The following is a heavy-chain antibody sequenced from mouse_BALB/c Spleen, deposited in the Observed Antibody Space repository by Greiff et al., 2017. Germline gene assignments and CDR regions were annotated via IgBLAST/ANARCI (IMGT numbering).Heavy chain of an antibody. J-gene: IGHJ3*01. V-gene: IGHV2-9*02. CDR1: GFSLTSYG. CDR3: AREELSWFAY. Sequence: VMLVESGPGLVAPSQSLSITCTVSGFSLTSYGVHWVRQPPGKGLEWLGVIWAGGSTNYNSALMSRLSISKDNSKSQVFLKMNSLQTDDTAMYYCAREELSWFAYWGQGTLVTVSA. CDR2: IWAGGST. D-gene: IGHD1-1*02.